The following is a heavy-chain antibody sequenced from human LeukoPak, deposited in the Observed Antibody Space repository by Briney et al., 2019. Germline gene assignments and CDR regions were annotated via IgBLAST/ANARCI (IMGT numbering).Heavy chain of an antibody. Sequence: PSETLSLTCAVSGGSISSGGYSWSWIRQPPGKGLEWIGYIYHSGSTYYNPSLKSRVTISVDRSKNQFSLKLSSVTASDTAVYYCARVRNGGFDYWGQGTLVTVSS. V-gene: IGHV4-30-2*01. CDR1: GGSISSGGYS. CDR2: IYHSGST. D-gene: IGHD4-11*01. CDR3: ARVRNGGFDY. J-gene: IGHJ4*02.